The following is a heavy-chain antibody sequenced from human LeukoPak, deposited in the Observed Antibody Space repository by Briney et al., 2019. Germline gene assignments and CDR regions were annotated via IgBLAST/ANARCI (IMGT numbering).Heavy chain of an antibody. Sequence: GGSLRLSCAASGFTLTNYAMHRVRQAPGKGLEWVAVLSSDGSSQSYADSVKGRFTISRDNSKNTLYLQMNSLRVEDTAVYYCAKDLERHIVVVTASAVDYWGQGNLVTVSS. J-gene: IGHJ4*02. D-gene: IGHD2-21*02. CDR3: AKDLERHIVVVTASAVDY. CDR2: LSSDGSSQ. V-gene: IGHV3-30-3*01. CDR1: GFTLTNYA.